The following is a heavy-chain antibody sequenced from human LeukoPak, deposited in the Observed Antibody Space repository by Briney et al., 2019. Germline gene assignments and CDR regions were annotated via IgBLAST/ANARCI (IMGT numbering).Heavy chain of an antibody. Sequence: GESLKISCKGSGYSFPSYWIGWVRQMPGKGLEWMGIIYPGDSDTRYSPSFQGQVTICADKPISSAYLQWSRLKASDTAMYYCARLGFGWFGESNPNYFDYWGQGTLVTVSS. CDR2: IYPGDSDT. D-gene: IGHD3-10*01. CDR1: GYSFPSYW. V-gene: IGHV5-51*01. CDR3: ARLGFGWFGESNPNYFDY. J-gene: IGHJ4*02.